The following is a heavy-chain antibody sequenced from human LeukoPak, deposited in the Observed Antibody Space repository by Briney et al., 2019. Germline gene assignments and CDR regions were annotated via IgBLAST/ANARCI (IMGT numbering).Heavy chain of an antibody. V-gene: IGHV4-39*01. J-gene: IGHJ4*02. Sequence: PSETLSLTCTVSGGSISSSSYYWGWIRQPPGKGLEWIGSIYYSGSTYYNPSLKSRVTISVDTSKNQFSLKLSSVTAADTAVYYCATRYDSSGYYYGAFDYWGQGTLVTVSS. CDR2: IYYSGST. D-gene: IGHD3-22*01. CDR3: ATRYDSSGYYYGAFDY. CDR1: GGSISSSSYY.